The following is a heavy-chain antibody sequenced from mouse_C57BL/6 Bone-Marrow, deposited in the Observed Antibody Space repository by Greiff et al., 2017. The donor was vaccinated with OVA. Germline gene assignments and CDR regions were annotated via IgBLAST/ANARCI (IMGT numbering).Heavy chain of an antibody. Sequence: VKLMESGPELVKPGASVKISCKASGYAFSSSWMNWVKQRPGKGLEWIGRIYPGDGDTNYNGKFKGKATLTADKSSSTAYMQLSSLTSEDSAVYFCARWGGYGNYDFDYWGQGTTLTVSS. D-gene: IGHD2-1*01. CDR3: ARWGGYGNYDFDY. J-gene: IGHJ2*01. CDR2: IYPGDGDT. CDR1: GYAFSSSW. V-gene: IGHV1-82*01.